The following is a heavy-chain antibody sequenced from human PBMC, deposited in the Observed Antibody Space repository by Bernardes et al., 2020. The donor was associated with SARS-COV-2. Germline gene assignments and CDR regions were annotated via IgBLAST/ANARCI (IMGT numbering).Heavy chain of an antibody. CDR1: GGSFSGYY. J-gene: IGHJ4*02. D-gene: IGHD6-13*01. V-gene: IGHV4-34*01. CDR2: INHSGST. CDR3: ARGGIAAAGRRTDY. Sequence: LSLTCAVYGGSFSGYYWSWIRQPPGKGLEWIGEINHSGSTNYNPSLKSRVTISVDTSKNQFSLKLSSVTAADTAVYYCARGGIAAAGRRTDYWGQGTLVTVSS.